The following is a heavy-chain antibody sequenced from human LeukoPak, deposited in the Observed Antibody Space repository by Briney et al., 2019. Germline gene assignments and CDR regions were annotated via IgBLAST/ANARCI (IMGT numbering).Heavy chain of an antibody. CDR3: DAGCPSTIRPFAY. Sequence: SQTLSLTCAISGDSVSSNSATWNWIRQSPSRGLEWLGRTYYRSKWYNNFAVAVKGRITINPDTSKNQLSLQLNSVTPEDTAVCVGDAGCPSTIRPFAYWGQGTLVTVSS. CDR2: TYYRSKWYN. J-gene: IGHJ4*02. CDR1: GDSVSSNSAT. D-gene: IGHD5-24*01. V-gene: IGHV6-1*01.